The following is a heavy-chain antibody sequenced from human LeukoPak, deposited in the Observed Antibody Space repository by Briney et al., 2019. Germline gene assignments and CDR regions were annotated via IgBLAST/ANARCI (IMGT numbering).Heavy chain of an antibody. Sequence: GGSLRFSCAASGFTFSSYWMSWVRQAPGKGLEWVANIKQDGSEKYYVDSVKGRFTISRDNAKNSLYLQMNSLRAEDTAVYYCASFMVRGVYVYWGQGTLVTVSS. V-gene: IGHV3-7*01. J-gene: IGHJ4*02. CDR3: ASFMVRGVYVY. CDR2: IKQDGSEK. D-gene: IGHD3-10*01. CDR1: GFTFSSYW.